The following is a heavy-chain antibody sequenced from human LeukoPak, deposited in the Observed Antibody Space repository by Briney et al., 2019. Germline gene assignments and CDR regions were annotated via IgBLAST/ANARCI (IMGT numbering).Heavy chain of an antibody. D-gene: IGHD3-22*01. CDR1: GFTFSSYS. CDR3: ARALYDRSGYYSHFDY. V-gene: IGHV3-21*01. CDR2: ISRSSIYT. Sequence: PGGSLRLSCAASGFTFSSYSMNWVRQAPGKGLEWVSSISRSSIYTYYADSVKGRFTISRDNAQKSPYLQMNSLRAEDTAVYYCARALYDRSGYYSHFDYWGQGTLATVSS. J-gene: IGHJ4*02.